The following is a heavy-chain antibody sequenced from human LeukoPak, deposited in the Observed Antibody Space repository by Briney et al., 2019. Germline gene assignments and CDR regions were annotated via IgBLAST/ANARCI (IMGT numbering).Heavy chain of an antibody. CDR1: GYTFTGYY. V-gene: IGHV1-2*06. D-gene: IGHD7-27*01. Sequence: ASVKVSCKASGYTFTGYYMHWVRQAPGQGLEWMGRINPNSGGTNYAQKFQGRVTMTRDTSISTAYMELSRLRSDDTAVYYCARGLETNWGSIETWGQGTMVTVSS. CDR2: INPNSGGT. CDR3: ARGLETNWGSIET. J-gene: IGHJ3*01.